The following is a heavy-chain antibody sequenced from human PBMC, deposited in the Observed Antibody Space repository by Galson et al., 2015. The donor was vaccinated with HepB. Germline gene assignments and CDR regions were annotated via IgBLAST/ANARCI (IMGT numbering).Heavy chain of an antibody. D-gene: IGHD3-22*01. Sequence: LRLSCAASGFTFSSYAMLWVRQAPGKGLEYVSAISSNGGSTYYANSVKGRFTISRDNSKNTLYLQMGSLRAEDMAVYYCAYSSGYYFDYWGQGTLVTVSS. J-gene: IGHJ4*02. CDR1: GFTFSSYA. CDR3: AYSSGYYFDY. CDR2: ISSNGGST. V-gene: IGHV3-64*01.